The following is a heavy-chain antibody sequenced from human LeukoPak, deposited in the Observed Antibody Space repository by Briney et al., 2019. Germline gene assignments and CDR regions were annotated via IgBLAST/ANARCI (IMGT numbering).Heavy chain of an antibody. J-gene: IGHJ4*02. V-gene: IGHV3-23*01. CDR3: AKEVYYYGSGSPFDY. D-gene: IGHD3-10*01. Sequence: GSGDSTYYADSVKGRFTISRDNSKNTLYLQVNSLRGEDTAVYYCAKEVYYYGSGSPFDYWGQGTLVTVSS. CDR2: GSGDST.